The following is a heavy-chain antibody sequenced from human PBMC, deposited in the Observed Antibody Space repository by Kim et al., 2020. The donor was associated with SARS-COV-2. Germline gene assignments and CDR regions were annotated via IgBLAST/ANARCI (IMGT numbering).Heavy chain of an antibody. CDR2: ISYDGSNK. Sequence: GGSLRLSCAASGFTFSSYAMHWVRQAPGKGLEWVAVISYDGSNKYYADSVKGRFTISRDNSKNTLYLQMNSLRAEDTAVYYCARDGSSGWLDYWGQRTLVTVSS. CDR1: GFTFSSYA. D-gene: IGHD6-19*01. J-gene: IGHJ4*02. V-gene: IGHV3-30*04. CDR3: ARDGSSGWLDY.